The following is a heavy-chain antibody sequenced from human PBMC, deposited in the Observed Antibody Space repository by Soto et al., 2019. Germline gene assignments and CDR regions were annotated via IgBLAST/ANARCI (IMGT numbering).Heavy chain of an antibody. V-gene: IGHV4-34*01. CDR1: GGSFSGFY. Sequence: SETLSLTCAVYGGSFSGFYWSWIRQPPGKGLEWIGEINHSGSTNYNPSLKSRVTISVDTSKNQFSLKLSSVTAADTAVYYCASDSLPLGSGYDRGYFDYWGQGTLVTVSS. J-gene: IGHJ4*02. CDR2: INHSGST. D-gene: IGHD5-12*01. CDR3: ASDSLPLGSGYDRGYFDY.